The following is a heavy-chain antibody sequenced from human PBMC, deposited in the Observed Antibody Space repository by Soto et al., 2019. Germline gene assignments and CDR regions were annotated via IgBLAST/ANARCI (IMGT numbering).Heavy chain of an antibody. D-gene: IGHD2-15*01. V-gene: IGHV3-30-3*01. CDR1: GFTFSSYA. Sequence: GGSLRLSCAASGFTFSSYAMHWVRQAPGKGLEWVAVISYDGSNKYYADSVKGRFTISRDNSKNTLYLQMNSLRAEDTAVYYCARETVVDVVVVAATHYYMDVWGKGTTVT. CDR2: ISYDGSNK. CDR3: ARETVVDVVVVAATHYYMDV. J-gene: IGHJ6*03.